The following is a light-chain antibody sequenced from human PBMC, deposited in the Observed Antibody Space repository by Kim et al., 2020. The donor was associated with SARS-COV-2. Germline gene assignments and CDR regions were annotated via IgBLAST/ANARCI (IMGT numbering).Light chain of an antibody. V-gene: IGKV4-1*01. Sequence: ATINCKSSQSVLSRYDNKNSLIWYQQKPGHPPRMRIYCASARGSGVPDRFSGSGSGTDFTLTISSLQAEDVALYYCQQCFSAPWTFGQGTKVDIK. CDR1: QSVLSRYDNKNS. J-gene: IGKJ1*01. CDR2: CAS. CDR3: QQCFSAPWT.